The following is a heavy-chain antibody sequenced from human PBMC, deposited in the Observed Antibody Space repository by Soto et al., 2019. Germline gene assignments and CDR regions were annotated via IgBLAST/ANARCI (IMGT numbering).Heavy chain of an antibody. V-gene: IGHV1-58*01. J-gene: IGHJ4*02. CDR3: AADWGGYSYGKSPFLDY. D-gene: IGHD5-18*01. CDR2: IVVVSGNT. CDR1: GFTFTSSA. Sequence: SVKVSCKASGFTFTSSAVQWVRQARGQRLEWIGWIVVVSGNTNYAQKFQERVTITRDMSTSTAYMELSSLRSEDTAVYYCAADWGGYSYGKSPFLDYWGQGTLVTVSS.